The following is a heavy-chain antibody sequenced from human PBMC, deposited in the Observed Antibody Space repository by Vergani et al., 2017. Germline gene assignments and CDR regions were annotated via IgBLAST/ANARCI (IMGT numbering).Heavy chain of an antibody. CDR2: IYYSGST. J-gene: IGHJ4*02. CDR3: ARARVLANCFDY. D-gene: IGHD3-3*01. CDR1: GGSISSYY. V-gene: IGHV4-59*01. Sequence: QVQLQESGPGLVKPSETLSLTCTVSGGSISSYYWSWIRQPPGKGLEWIGYIYYSGSTNYNPSLKSRVTISVDTSKNQFSLKLSSVTAADTAVYYCARARVLANCFDYWGQGTLVTVSS.